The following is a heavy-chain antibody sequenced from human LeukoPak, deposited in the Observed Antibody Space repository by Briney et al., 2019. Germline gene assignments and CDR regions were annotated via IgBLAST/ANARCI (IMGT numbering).Heavy chain of an antibody. CDR1: GGSISSYY. J-gene: IGHJ3*02. Sequence: SETLSLTCTVSGGSISSYYWSWIRQPPGKGLEWIGYIYYSGSTNYNPSLKSRVTISVDTSKNQFSLKLSSVTAADTAVYYCARYDTSGSDAFDIWVQGTVVTVSS. CDR2: IYYSGST. CDR3: ARYDTSGSDAFDI. D-gene: IGHD3-22*01. V-gene: IGHV4-59*01.